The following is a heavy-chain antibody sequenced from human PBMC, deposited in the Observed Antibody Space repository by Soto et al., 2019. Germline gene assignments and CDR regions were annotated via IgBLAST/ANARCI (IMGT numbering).Heavy chain of an antibody. Sequence: GGSLRLSCAASGFTFSSYAMSWVRQAPGKGLEWVSAISGSGGSTYYADSVKGRFTISRDNSKNTLYLQMNSLRAEDTAVYYCAKFIRSMTTVTRGYFDYWGQGTLVTVSS. CDR3: AKFIRSMTTVTRGYFDY. V-gene: IGHV3-23*01. CDR1: GFTFSSYA. J-gene: IGHJ4*02. CDR2: ISGSGGST. D-gene: IGHD4-4*01.